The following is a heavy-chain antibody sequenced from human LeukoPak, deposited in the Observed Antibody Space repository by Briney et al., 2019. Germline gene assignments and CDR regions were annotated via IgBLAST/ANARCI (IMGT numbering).Heavy chain of an antibody. CDR3: TLNNWYENGFDP. CDR1: GFTFSSYW. CDR2: IKQDGSEK. D-gene: IGHD1-1*01. J-gene: IGHJ5*02. V-gene: IGHV3-7*01. Sequence: GGSLRLSCAASGFTFSSYWMSWVRQAPGKGLEWVANIKQDGSEKYYVDSVKGRFTISRDNARNSLSLQMNSLRAEDTAVYYCTLNNWYENGFDPWGQGTLVTVSS.